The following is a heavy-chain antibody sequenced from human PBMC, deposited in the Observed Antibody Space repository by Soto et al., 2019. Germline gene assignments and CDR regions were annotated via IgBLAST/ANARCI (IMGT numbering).Heavy chain of an antibody. CDR1: EFTFSSYW. CDR2: ISNNGSDI. V-gene: IGHV3-7*03. Sequence: PGGSLRLSCAASEFTFSSYWMSWVRQVPGKGLEWVSSISNNGSDIGYVDSVKGRFTISRDNAKNSLYLEIHSLRVEDTALFYCAKDWGNYYYFDYWGRGTLVTVSS. CDR3: AKDWGNYYYFDY. D-gene: IGHD3-16*01. J-gene: IGHJ4*02.